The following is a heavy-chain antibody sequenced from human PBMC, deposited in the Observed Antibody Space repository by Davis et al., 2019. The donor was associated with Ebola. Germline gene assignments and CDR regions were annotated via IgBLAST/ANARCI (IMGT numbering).Heavy chain of an antibody. CDR1: GFTFSSYS. V-gene: IGHV3-21*01. CDR2: ISSSSSYI. D-gene: IGHD5-18*01. CDR3: AREIDTAMVACDY. Sequence: GESLKISCAASGFTFSSYSMNWVRQAPGKGLEWVSSISSSSSYIYYADSVKGRFTISRDNAKNSLYLQMNSLRAEDTAVYYCAREIDTAMVACDYWGQGTLVTVSS. J-gene: IGHJ4*02.